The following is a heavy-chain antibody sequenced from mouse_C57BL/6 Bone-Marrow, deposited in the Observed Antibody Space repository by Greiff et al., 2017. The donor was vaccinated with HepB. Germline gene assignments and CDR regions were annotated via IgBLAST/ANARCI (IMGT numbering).Heavy chain of an antibody. Sequence: QVQLQQSGAELARPGASVKLSCKASGYTFTSYGISWVKQRTGQGLEWIGEIYPRSGNTYYNEKFKGKATLTADKSSSTAYMALRSLTSEDSAVYFGARWIYDGYYFAYWGQGTLVTVSA. V-gene: IGHV1-81*01. CDR2: IYPRSGNT. J-gene: IGHJ3*01. CDR1: GYTFTSYG. CDR3: ARWIYDGYYFAY. D-gene: IGHD2-3*01.